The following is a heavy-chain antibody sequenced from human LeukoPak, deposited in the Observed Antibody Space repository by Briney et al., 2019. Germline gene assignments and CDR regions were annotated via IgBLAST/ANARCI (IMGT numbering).Heavy chain of an antibody. CDR3: TYTSSSGVVY. D-gene: IGHD6-6*01. Sequence: GGSLRLSCAASGFTFSVSAMYWVRQASGKGLEWIGRIRNKANNYATAYAASVKGRFTISREDSKNTAYLQMNSLKTEDTAVYYCTYTSSSGVVYWGQGTLVTVSS. J-gene: IGHJ4*02. CDR2: IRNKANNYAT. V-gene: IGHV3-73*01. CDR1: GFTFSVSA.